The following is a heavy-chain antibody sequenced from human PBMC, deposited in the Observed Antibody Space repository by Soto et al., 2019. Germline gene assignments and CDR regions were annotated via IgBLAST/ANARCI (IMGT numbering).Heavy chain of an antibody. V-gene: IGHV4-31*03. CDR3: ARTTFYDIFTAYYSLFDY. J-gene: IGHJ4*02. CDR2: ISDSGSS. Sequence: QVQLQESGPGLVKPSQTLTLTCTVSGGSISSGGFYWSWIRQHPGKGLEWIGHISDSGSSYYNPSLESRVTISVDTSKNQFSLQLSAVTAADTAVYFCARTTFYDIFTAYYSLFDYWGQGTLVTVSS. CDR1: GGSISSGGFY. D-gene: IGHD3-9*01.